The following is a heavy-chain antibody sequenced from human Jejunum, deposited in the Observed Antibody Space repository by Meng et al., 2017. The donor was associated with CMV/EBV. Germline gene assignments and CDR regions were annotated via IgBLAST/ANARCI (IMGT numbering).Heavy chain of an antibody. J-gene: IGHJ3*02. CDR1: SFSGYH. Sequence: SFSGYHWSLIRRPQGKRLERIGEINRSGTSNFNPSLESRVTISVDTSKNQFSLNLNSVTAADTAVYYCARHHSYDIWGYPHDAFDIWGQGTMVTVSS. CDR2: INRSGTS. V-gene: IGHV4-34*01. D-gene: IGHD3-22*01. CDR3: ARHHSYDIWGYPHDAFDI.